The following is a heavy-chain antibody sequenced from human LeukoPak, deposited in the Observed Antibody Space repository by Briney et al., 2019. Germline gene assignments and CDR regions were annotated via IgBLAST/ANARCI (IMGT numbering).Heavy chain of an antibody. V-gene: IGHV2-5*02. CDR2: IYWDGDK. D-gene: IGHD6-19*01. CDR1: GFSLSTSGVG. CDR3: ARRPSSSGWSLFDY. J-gene: IGHJ4*02. Sequence: SGPTLVKPTQTLTLTCSFSGFSLSTSGVGVGWVRQPPGKALEWLARIYWDGDKRYSPSLKSRLTITKDTSRSQVVLTMTNMDPVDTATYYCARRPSSSGWSLFDYWGQGTLVTVSS.